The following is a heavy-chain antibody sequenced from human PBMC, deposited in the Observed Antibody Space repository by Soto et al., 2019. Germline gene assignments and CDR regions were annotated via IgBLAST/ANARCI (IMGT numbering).Heavy chain of an antibody. CDR1: GDTFSSYT. CDR2: IIPILGIA. V-gene: IGHV1-69*02. J-gene: IGHJ4*02. Sequence: QVQLVQSGAEVKKPGSSVKVSCKTSGDTFSSYTISWVRQAPGQGLEWMGRIIPILGIANYAQNFQGRVTITADKSTSTAYMELTSLRSEDTAVYFCASGPRFTMKVLPPDYWGQGTLVTVSS. CDR3: ASGPRFTMKVLPPDY. D-gene: IGHD3-22*01.